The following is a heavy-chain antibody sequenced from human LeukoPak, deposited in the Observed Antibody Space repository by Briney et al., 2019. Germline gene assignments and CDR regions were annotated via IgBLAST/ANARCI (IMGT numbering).Heavy chain of an antibody. CDR1: GFTFSSYE. J-gene: IGHJ4*02. Sequence: GGSLRLSCAASGFTFSSYEMNWVRQAPGKGLEWVSYISSSGSTIYYADSVKGRFTISRDNAKNSLYLQMNSLRAEDTAVYYCARVPAHSGWNFDYWGQGTLVTVSS. V-gene: IGHV3-48*03. CDR3: ARVPAHSGWNFDY. D-gene: IGHD6-19*01. CDR2: ISSSGSTI.